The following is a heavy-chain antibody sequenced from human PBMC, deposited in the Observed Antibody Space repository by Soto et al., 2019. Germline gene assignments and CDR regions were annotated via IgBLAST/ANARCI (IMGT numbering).Heavy chain of an antibody. D-gene: IGHD6-6*01. J-gene: IGHJ6*02. CDR3: ARQYSSSSGYYYGVDV. CDR1: GYRFTSYW. Sequence: PGESLKISCKASGYRFTSYWIGWVRQMPGKGLEWMGIIYPGDSETRYSPSFQGQVTISADKSISTAYLQWSGLKASDTAMYYCARQYSSSSGYYYGVDVWGQGTTVTVSS. CDR2: IYPGDSET. V-gene: IGHV5-51*01.